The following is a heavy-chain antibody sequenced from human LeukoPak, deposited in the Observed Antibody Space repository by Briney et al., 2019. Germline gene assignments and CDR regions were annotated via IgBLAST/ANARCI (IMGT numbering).Heavy chain of an antibody. CDR1: GFTFSTYA. V-gene: IGHV3-23*01. J-gene: IGHJ4*02. D-gene: IGHD3-22*01. CDR3: ARKLLHYDRDGPSFDY. CDR2: ISPDSRYT. Sequence: GGSLRLSCAASGFTFSTYAINWVRQAPGEGLEWVSAISPDSRYTYYTDSAKGRFTISRDNSRYTSYLQLNSLRAEDTVVYYCARKLLHYDRDGPSFDYWGQGTLVTVSS.